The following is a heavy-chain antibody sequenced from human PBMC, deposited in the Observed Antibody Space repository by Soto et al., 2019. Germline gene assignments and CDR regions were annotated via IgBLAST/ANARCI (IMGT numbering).Heavy chain of an antibody. V-gene: IGHV1-46*01. D-gene: IGHD6-19*01. CDR2: INPSGGST. Sequence: ASVKLSCEASGDSFTSYYMHWVRQAPRQGLEWMGIINPSGGSTSYAQKFQGRVTMTRDTSTSTVYMELSSLRSEDTAVYYCARDKEQWLVLGSYFDYWGQGTLVTVSS. J-gene: IGHJ4*02. CDR1: GDSFTSYY. CDR3: ARDKEQWLVLGSYFDY.